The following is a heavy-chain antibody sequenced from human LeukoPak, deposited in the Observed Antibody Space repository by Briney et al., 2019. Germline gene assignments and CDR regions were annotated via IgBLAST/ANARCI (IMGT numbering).Heavy chain of an antibody. CDR2: ISYDGSNK. Sequence: GGSLRLSCAASGFTFSSYAMHWVRQAPGKGLEWVAVISYDGSNKYYADSVKGRFTISRDNSKNTLYLQMNSLRAEDTAVYYCARDRLYGDYEVYYYYGMDVWGQGTTVTVSS. J-gene: IGHJ6*02. CDR3: ARDRLYGDYEVYYYYGMDV. CDR1: GFTFSSYA. D-gene: IGHD4-17*01. V-gene: IGHV3-30-3*01.